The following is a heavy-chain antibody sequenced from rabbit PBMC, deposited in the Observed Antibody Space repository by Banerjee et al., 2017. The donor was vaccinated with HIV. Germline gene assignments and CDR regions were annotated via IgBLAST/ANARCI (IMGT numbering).Heavy chain of an antibody. V-gene: IGHV1S40*01. J-gene: IGHJ3*01. D-gene: IGHD4-2*01. Sequence: QSLQESGGGLFQPGGSLALTCKASGFSLSNNYVMCWVRQAPGKGLEWIACINSNTGNTVYASWAKGPFTISKTSSTTVTLQMTSLTAADTATYFCAINYAADTACDLWGQGTLVTVS. CDR1: GFSLSNNYV. CDR3: AINYAADTACDL. CDR2: INSNTGNT.